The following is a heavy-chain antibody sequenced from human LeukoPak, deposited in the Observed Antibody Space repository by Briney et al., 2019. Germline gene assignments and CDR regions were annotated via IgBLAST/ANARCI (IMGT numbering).Heavy chain of an antibody. V-gene: IGHV4-34*01. D-gene: IGHD3-9*01. J-gene: IGHJ3*02. CDR1: GGPFSGYY. Sequence: KPSETLSLTCAVYGGPFSGYYWSWIRQPPGKGLEWIGEINHSGSTNYNPSLKSRVTISVDTSKNQFSLKLSSVTAADTAVYCCATGGDILTGYYSDAFDIWGQGTMVTVSS. CDR3: ATGGDILTGYYSDAFDI. CDR2: INHSGST.